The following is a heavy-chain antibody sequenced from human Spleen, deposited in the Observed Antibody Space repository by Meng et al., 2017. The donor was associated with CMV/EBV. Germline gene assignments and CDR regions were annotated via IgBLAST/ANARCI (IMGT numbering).Heavy chain of an antibody. CDR1: GGSFSGYY. CDR3: ASPLQDY. Sequence: QVQLQQCGAGLFKPSETLSLTCAVYGGSFSGYYWSWIRQPPGKGLEWIGEINHSGSTNYNPSLKSRVTISVDTSKNQFSLKLSSVTAADTAVYYCASPLQDYWGQGTLVTVSS. J-gene: IGHJ4*02. CDR2: INHSGST. V-gene: IGHV4-34*01.